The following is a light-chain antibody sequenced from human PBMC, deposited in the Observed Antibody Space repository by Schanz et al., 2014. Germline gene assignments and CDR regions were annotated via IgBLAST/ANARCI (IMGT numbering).Light chain of an antibody. V-gene: IGLV2-11*01. J-gene: IGLJ3*02. CDR1: SSDVGTYTY. CDR2: NVN. Sequence: QSALTQPRSLSGSPGQSVTISCTGTSSDVGTYTYVSWYQQHPGKAPKLMIYNVNERPSGVPDRFSGSKSGNTASLTISGLQADDEADYYCCSYAGSYTWVFGGGTKLTVL. CDR3: CSYAGSYTWV.